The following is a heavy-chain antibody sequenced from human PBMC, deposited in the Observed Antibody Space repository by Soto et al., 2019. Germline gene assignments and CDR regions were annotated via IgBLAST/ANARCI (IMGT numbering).Heavy chain of an antibody. CDR2: ISAYNGNT. J-gene: IGHJ6*02. Sequence: ASVKVSCKASGYTFTSYGIGWVRQAPGQGLEGMGWISAYNGNTNYAQKLQGRVTMTTDTSTSTAYMELRSLRPDDPAVYYCARGGAHPYSYSGMDALGQGTTLTVSS. V-gene: IGHV1-18*01. CDR1: GYTFTSYG. CDR3: ARGGAHPYSYSGMDA.